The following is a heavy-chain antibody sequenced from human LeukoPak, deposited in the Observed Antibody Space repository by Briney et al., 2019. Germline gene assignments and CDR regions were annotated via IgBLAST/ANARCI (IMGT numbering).Heavy chain of an antibody. Sequence: GASVKVSCKASGYTFTGCYMHWVRQAPGQGLEWMGWINPNSGGTNYAQKFQGRVTMTRDTSISTAYMELSRLRSDDTAVYYCAGWYSSGWNDYYFDYWGQGTLVTVSS. CDR3: AGWYSSGWNDYYFDY. CDR2: INPNSGGT. J-gene: IGHJ4*02. V-gene: IGHV1-2*02. CDR1: GYTFTGCY. D-gene: IGHD6-19*01.